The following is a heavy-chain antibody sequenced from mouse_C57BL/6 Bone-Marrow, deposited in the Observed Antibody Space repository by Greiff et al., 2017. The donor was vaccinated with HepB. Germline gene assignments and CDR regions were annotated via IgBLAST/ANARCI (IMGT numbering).Heavy chain of an antibody. CDR1: GYTFTSYT. V-gene: IGHV1S26*01. CDR2: INPSSGYT. Sequence: QVQLQQPGAELVKPGASVKMSCKASGYTFTSYTMHWVKQRPGQGLEWIGYINPSSGYTKYNQKFTDKATLTADKSSSTAYMQLSSLTSEDSAVYYCAGGTGVFVWGTGTTVTVSS. CDR3: AGGTGVFV. J-gene: IGHJ1*03. D-gene: IGHD4-1*01.